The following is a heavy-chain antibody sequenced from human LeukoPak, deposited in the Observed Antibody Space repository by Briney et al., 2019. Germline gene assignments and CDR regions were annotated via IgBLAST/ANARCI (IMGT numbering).Heavy chain of an antibody. CDR1: GFTIDDYA. CDR2: ISWNSGSI. Sequence: GGSLRLSCAASGFTIDDYAMHWVRQAPGKGLERVSGISWNSGSIGYADSVKGRFTISRDNTKNSLYLQMNSLRAEDTALYYCAKVFYDSSGYYLDYWGQGTLVTVSS. V-gene: IGHV3-9*01. D-gene: IGHD3-22*01. J-gene: IGHJ4*02. CDR3: AKVFYDSSGYYLDY.